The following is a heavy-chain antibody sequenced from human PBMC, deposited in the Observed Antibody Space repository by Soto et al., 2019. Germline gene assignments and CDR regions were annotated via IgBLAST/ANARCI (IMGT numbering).Heavy chain of an antibody. J-gene: IGHJ4*02. CDR2: ISRSSSTT. V-gene: IGHV3-48*04. Sequence: EVQLVESGGGLVQPGGSLRLSCAASGFTFSSYSTNWVRQAPGKGLEWVSYISRSSSTTYYADSVKGRFTISRDNVKISLYLQLNSLRAGDTADYYCARDSPPIDYRGQGTLVTVSS. CDR3: ARDSPPIDY. CDR1: GFTFSSYS.